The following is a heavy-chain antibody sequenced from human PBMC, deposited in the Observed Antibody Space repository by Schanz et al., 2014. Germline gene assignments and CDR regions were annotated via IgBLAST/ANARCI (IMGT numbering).Heavy chain of an antibody. J-gene: IGHJ4*02. Sequence: EVQLVESGGGLIQPGGSLRLSCAASGFTVSSHYMSWVRQAPGKGLEWVANIKQDESERSYVDSVKGRFTISRDNAKNSLYLQMNSLRAEDTAVYYCARDKGGYYPFDYWGQGTLVTVSS. CDR1: GFTVSSHY. V-gene: IGHV3-7*01. D-gene: IGHD3-3*01. CDR2: IKQDESER. CDR3: ARDKGGYYPFDY.